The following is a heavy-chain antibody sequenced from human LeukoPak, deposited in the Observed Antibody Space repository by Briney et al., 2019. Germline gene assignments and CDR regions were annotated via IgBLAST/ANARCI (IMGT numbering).Heavy chain of an antibody. CDR2: IYHRGST. CDR1: GGSISSGGYY. D-gene: IGHD1-7*01. CDR3: ARSRKLELGLSWFDP. V-gene: IGHV4-30-2*01. J-gene: IGHJ5*02. Sequence: SETLSLTCTVSGGSISSGGYYWSWIRQPPGKGLEWIGYIYHRGSTYYNPSLKSRVTISVDRSKNQFSLKLSSVTAADTAVYYCARSRKLELGLSWFDPWGQGTLVTVSS.